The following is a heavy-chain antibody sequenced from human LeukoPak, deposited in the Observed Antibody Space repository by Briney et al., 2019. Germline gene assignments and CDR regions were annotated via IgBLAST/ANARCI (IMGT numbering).Heavy chain of an antibody. V-gene: IGHV1-2*02. CDR3: AGGNLSGDHDF. Sequence: ASVKVSCKASGYSFTAYHMHWVRQAPGQGLEWMGWINPTSGSTNYAQTFRGRVTLTSDTSITTAYMELSRLKSDDTAVYYCAGGNLSGDHDFWGQGTLVTVSS. J-gene: IGHJ4*02. CDR1: GYSFTAYH. D-gene: IGHD1-26*01. CDR2: INPTSGST.